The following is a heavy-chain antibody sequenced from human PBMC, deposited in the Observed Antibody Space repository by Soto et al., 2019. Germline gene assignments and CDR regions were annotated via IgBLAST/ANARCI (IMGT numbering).Heavy chain of an antibody. CDR1: GGSISSGGYY. CDR3: ARGGSGMDYDFWSGYATTKWFDP. V-gene: IGHV4-31*03. Sequence: SETLSLTCTVSGGSISSGGYYWSWIRQHPGKGLEWIGYIYYSGSTYYNPSLKSRVTISVDTSKNQFSLKLSSVAAADTAVYYCARGGSGMDYDFWSGYATTKWFDPWGQGTLVTVSS. D-gene: IGHD3-3*01. J-gene: IGHJ5*02. CDR2: IYYSGST.